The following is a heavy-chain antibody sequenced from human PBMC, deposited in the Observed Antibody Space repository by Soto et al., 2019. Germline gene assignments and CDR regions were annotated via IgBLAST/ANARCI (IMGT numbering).Heavy chain of an antibody. CDR3: ARDPGIAAAGTPRLGGRYYYYGMDV. CDR1: GDSVSSNSAA. V-gene: IGHV6-1*01. Sequence: SQTLSLTCAISGDSVSSNSAAWNWIRQSPSRGLEWLGRTYYRSKWYNDYAVSVKSRITINPDTSKNQFSLQLNSVTPEDTAVYYCARDPGIAAAGTPRLGGRYYYYGMDVWGQGTTVTVSS. D-gene: IGHD6-13*01. J-gene: IGHJ6*02. CDR2: TYYRSKWYN.